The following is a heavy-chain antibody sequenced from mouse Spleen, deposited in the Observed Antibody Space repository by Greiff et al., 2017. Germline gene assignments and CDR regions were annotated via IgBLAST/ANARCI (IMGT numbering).Heavy chain of an antibody. J-gene: IGHJ4*01. D-gene: IGHD1-1*01. Sequence: EVKLMESGGGLVKPGGSLKLSCAASGFTFSDYGMHWVRQAPEKGLEWVAYISSGSSTIYYADTVKGRFTISRDNAKNTLFLQMTSLRSEDTAMYYCARPLSVVAKRGYAMDYWGQGTSVTVSS. CDR3: ARPLSVVAKRGYAMDY. CDR1: GFTFSDYG. V-gene: IGHV5-17*01. CDR2: ISSGSSTI.